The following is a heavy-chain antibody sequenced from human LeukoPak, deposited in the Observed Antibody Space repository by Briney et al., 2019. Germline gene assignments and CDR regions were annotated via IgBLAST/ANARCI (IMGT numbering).Heavy chain of an antibody. D-gene: IGHD2-8*01. CDR2: IYHSGST. CDR1: GGAISSSSYY. CDR3: AGSTYDNWFDP. Sequence: SETLSLTCTVSGGAISSSSYYCGWIRQPPGKGLEWIGSIYHSGSTYYNPSLKSRVTLSVETSKNQFSLKLSSVTAADTAVYYCAGSTYDNWFDPWGQGTLVTVSS. V-gene: IGHV4-39*01. J-gene: IGHJ5*02.